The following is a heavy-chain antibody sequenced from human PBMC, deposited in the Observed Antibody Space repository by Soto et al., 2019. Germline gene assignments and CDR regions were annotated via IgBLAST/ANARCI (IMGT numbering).Heavy chain of an antibody. CDR1: GFTFSSYG. Sequence: GGSLRLSCAASGFTFSSYGMHWVRQAPGKGLEWVAVIWYDGSNKYYADSVKGRFTISRDNSKNTLYLQMNSLRAEDTAVYYCARDFDYGDYDTVYWGQGTLVTVSS. V-gene: IGHV3-33*01. J-gene: IGHJ4*02. CDR2: IWYDGSNK. D-gene: IGHD4-17*01. CDR3: ARDFDYGDYDTVY.